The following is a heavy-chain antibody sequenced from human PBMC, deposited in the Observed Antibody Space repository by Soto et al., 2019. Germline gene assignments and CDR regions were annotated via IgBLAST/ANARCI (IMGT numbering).Heavy chain of an antibody. CDR2: ISYLRTT. J-gene: IGHJ5*02. CDR1: GGSINSGAYH. Sequence: QVQLQESGPRLVKPSQDLSLTCTVSGGSINSGAYHWSWVRQHPGKGLEWIGAISYLRTTSSNPSLQSRMTMSVDPSKTQLSLKLSSVTAADTAVYYCARMSATGTRWFDPWGPGTLVTVSS. CDR3: ARMSATGTRWFDP. D-gene: IGHD1-1*01. V-gene: IGHV4-31*03.